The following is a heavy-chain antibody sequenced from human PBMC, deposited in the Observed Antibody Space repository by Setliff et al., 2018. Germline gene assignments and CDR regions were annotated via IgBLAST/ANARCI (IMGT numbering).Heavy chain of an antibody. CDR1: GGSISSGSYY. D-gene: IGHD3-3*01. V-gene: IGHV4-61*02. CDR3: ARMSRYSEFWSGYAEDYYSSYIDV. J-gene: IGHJ6*03. Sequence: SETLSLTCTVSGGSISSGSYYWSWIRQPAGKGLEWIGRIYTSGSTNYNPSLKSRVTISVDTSKNQFSLNLLSVTAADTAVYYCARMSRYSEFWSGYAEDYYSSYIDVWGTGATVTVSS. CDR2: IYTSGST.